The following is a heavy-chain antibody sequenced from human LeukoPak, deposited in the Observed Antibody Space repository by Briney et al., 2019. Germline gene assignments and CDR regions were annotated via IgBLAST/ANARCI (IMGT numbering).Heavy chain of an antibody. V-gene: IGHV3-21*01. CDR1: GFTFSSYS. Sequence: GGSLRLSCAASGFTFSSYSMNWVRQAPGKGLEWVSSISSSSSYIYYADSVKGRLTISRDNAKNSLYLQMNSLRAEDTAVYYCARLVGATGIVDYWGQGTLVTVSS. CDR2: ISSSSSYI. D-gene: IGHD1-26*01. J-gene: IGHJ4*02. CDR3: ARLVGATGIVDY.